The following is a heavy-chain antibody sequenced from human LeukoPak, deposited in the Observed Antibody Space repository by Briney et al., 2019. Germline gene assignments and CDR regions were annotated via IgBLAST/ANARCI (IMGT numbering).Heavy chain of an antibody. CDR2: ISSSSSYI. J-gene: IGHJ4*02. D-gene: IGHD1-26*01. CDR3: ARDELNSGTYSEY. Sequence: GGSLRLSCAASGFTFSTYSMNWVRQAPGKGLEWVSSISSSSSYIWYADSVKGRFTISRDNAENSLYLQMNSLRAEDTAVYYCARDELNSGTYSEYWGQGTLVTVSS. CDR1: GFTFSTYS. V-gene: IGHV3-21*01.